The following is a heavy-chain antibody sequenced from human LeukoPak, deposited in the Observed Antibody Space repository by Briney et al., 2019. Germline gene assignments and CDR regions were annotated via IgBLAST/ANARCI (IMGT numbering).Heavy chain of an antibody. CDR2: LNPKSGDT. V-gene: IGHV1-2*02. CDR1: GYIFTAYY. CDR3: ARGAAATPLEYFYTIDL. D-gene: IGHD2-15*01. J-gene: IGHJ6*02. Sequence: GASVKVSCKPSGYIFTAYYIHWVRLAPGHGLEWMGCLNPKSGDTKYAQKFQGRVTMTRDTSISTAYMEVSGLLSDDTAIYYCARGAAATPLEYFYTIDLWGLGTTVTVSS.